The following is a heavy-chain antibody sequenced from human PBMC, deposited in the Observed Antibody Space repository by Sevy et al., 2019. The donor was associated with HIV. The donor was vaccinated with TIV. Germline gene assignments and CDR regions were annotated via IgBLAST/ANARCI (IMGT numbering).Heavy chain of an antibody. CDR3: AKNRPPGGSYFSRHGMDV. J-gene: IGHJ6*02. Sequence: AGSLRLSCTASGFTFSTYDIHWVRQAPGKGLEWVAIIAYDGNYRYYSDSVRGRFSMSRDNSKNTAYLQMSGLSVEDTAVYYCAKNRPPGGSYFSRHGMDVWGRGTTVTVSS. CDR2: IAYDGNYR. CDR1: GFTFSTYD. V-gene: IGHV3-30*18. D-gene: IGHD1-26*01.